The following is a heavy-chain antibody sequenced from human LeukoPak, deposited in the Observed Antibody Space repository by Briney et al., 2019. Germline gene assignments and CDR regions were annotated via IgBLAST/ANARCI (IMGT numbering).Heavy chain of an antibody. CDR1: GFTFSSYG. J-gene: IGHJ3*02. Sequence: GGSLRLSCAASGFTFSSYGMHWVRQAPGKGLEWVAVISYDGSNKYYADSVKGRFTISRDNSKNTLYLQMNSLRAEDTAVYYCAIGNEEGLLLYFDWVPRDAFDIWGQGTMVTVSS. V-gene: IGHV3-30*02. CDR2: ISYDGSNK. CDR3: AIGNEEGLLLYFDWVPRDAFDI. D-gene: IGHD3-9*01.